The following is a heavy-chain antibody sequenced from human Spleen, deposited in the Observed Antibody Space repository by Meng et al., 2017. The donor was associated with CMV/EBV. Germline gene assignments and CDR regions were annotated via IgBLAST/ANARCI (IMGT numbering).Heavy chain of an antibody. V-gene: IGHV3-7*01. J-gene: IGHJ4*02. CDR2: IKQDGSEK. D-gene: IGHD3-10*01. Sequence: LSCAASGFTFSTYWMTWVRQAPGKGLEWVANIKQDGSEKYYVDSVKGRFTISRDNAKNSLFLQMNSLRAEDTAMYYCARNARGSGYWGQGTLVTVSS. CDR3: ARNARGSGY. CDR1: GFTFSTYW.